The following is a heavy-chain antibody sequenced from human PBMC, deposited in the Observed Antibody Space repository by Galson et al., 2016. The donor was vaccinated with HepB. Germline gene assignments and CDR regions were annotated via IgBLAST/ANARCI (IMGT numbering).Heavy chain of an antibody. J-gene: IGHJ3*02. CDR3: ATASITFFQGIVRPDAFDI. V-gene: IGHV5-10-1*01. CDR1: GYSFSSYW. CDR2: IDPSDSYT. D-gene: IGHD2/OR15-2a*01. Sequence: SGAEVKKPGEALRISCRGSGYSFSSYWISWVRQMPGKGLEWIGKIDPSDSYTNYSPSFQGHVVISADKSISTAYLQWSSLEASDTAMYYCATASITFFQGIVRPDAFDIWGQGTMVTVSS.